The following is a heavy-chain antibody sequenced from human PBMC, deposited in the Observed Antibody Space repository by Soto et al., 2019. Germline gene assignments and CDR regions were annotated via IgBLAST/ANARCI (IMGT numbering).Heavy chain of an antibody. Sequence: GGSLRLSCVASGFTFSSYWMSWVRQAPGKGLEWVANIKQDGGEKYYVDSVRGRFTISRDNAKNSLYLQMNSLRAEDTAVYYCARDRSSSSCAFDIWGQGTMVTVSS. V-gene: IGHV3-7*01. CDR3: ARDRSSSSCAFDI. CDR1: GFTFSSYW. D-gene: IGHD6-6*01. J-gene: IGHJ3*02. CDR2: IKQDGGEK.